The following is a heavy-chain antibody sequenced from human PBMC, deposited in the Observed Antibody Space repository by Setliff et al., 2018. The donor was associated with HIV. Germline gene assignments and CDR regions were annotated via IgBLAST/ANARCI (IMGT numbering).Heavy chain of an antibody. D-gene: IGHD6-19*01. CDR1: GGTFSSYA. V-gene: IGHV1-69*13. J-gene: IGHJ4*02. CDR2: IIPIFGIP. CDR3: ARGSGDY. Sequence: VASVKVSCKASGGTFSSYAFNWVRQAPGQGLEWMGEIIPIFGIPSYAQRFQDRVTITADESTNIAFMDLRSLRSDDTAVYYCARGSGDYWGQGTSVTVSS.